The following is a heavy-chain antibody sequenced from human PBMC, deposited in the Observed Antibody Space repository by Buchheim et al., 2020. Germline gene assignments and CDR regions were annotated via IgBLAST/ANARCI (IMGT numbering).Heavy chain of an antibody. CDR3: AKAFPYYDFWSGYYTGYFYGMDV. D-gene: IGHD3-3*01. V-gene: IGHV3-30*18. Sequence: QVQLVESGGGVVQPGRSLRLSCAASGFTFSSYGMHWVRQAPGKGLEWVAVISYDGSNKYYADSVKGRLTISRDNSKNTLYLQMNSLRAEDTAVYYCAKAFPYYDFWSGYYTGYFYGMDVWGQGTT. CDR2: ISYDGSNK. J-gene: IGHJ6*02. CDR1: GFTFSSYG.